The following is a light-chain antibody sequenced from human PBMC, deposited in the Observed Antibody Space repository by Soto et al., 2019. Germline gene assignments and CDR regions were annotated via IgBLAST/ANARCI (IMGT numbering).Light chain of an antibody. V-gene: IGKV3-20*01. CDR3: QQYGSLSWT. CDR2: GAS. CDR1: QSFTSRS. J-gene: IGKJ1*01. Sequence: EIVLTLSPCTLSLSPGERATLSCRASQSFTSRSLAWYQQKPGQAPRLLIYGASTRATGVPDRFSGSGSGTDFTLTISRLEPEDFAVYHCQQYGSLSWTFGQGTKVDIK.